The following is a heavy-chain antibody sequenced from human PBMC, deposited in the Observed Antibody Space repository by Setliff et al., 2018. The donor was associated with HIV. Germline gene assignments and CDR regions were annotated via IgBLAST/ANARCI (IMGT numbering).Heavy chain of an antibody. J-gene: IGHJ4*02. CDR2: IYNSAST. CDR3: ARHSPSDY. V-gene: IGHV4-59*08. Sequence: PSETLSLTCAFSGDSIGTYSWHWLRQPPGKGLEWIGYIYNSASTSYNPSLKSRVTISVDTSKNQFSLKLSSVTAADTAVYYCARHSPSDYWGQGTLVTVSS. CDR1: GDSIGTYS.